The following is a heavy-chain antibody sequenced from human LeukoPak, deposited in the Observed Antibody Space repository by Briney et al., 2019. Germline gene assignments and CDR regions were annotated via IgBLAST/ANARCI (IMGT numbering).Heavy chain of an antibody. V-gene: IGHV3-30*02. CDR3: ATIGDRRTGELYRIDY. CDR1: GFTFSNYG. CDR2: IWSDESNK. D-gene: IGHD7-27*01. J-gene: IGHJ4*02. Sequence: GGSLRLSCAASGFTFSNYGMHWVRQAPGKGLEWVAVIWSDESNKYYADSVKGRFTISRDNSKNTLYLQMNSLRAEDAAIYYCATIGDRRTGELYRIDYWGQGTLVTVSS.